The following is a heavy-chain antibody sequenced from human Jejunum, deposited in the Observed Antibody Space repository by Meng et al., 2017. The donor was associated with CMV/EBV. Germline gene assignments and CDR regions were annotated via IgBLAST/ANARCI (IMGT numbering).Heavy chain of an antibody. D-gene: IGHD2-2*01. CDR1: IGSGYY. CDR3: ARALRYCSSTSCHGMDV. CDR2: VYHSGTT. Sequence: IGSGYYWNWIRQPPGKGLEWIGSVYHSGTTYYNPSLKSRVTISVDTSKNQFSLKLSSVTAADTALYYCARALRYCSSTSCHGMDVWGQGTTVTVSS. J-gene: IGHJ6*02. V-gene: IGHV4-38-2*02.